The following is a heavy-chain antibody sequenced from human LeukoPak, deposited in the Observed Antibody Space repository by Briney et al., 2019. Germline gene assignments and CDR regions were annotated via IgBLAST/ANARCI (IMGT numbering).Heavy chain of an antibody. Sequence: SQTLSLTCAISGDSVSSNNAAWNWIRQSPSRGLEWLGRTYYRSRWYNDYAVSVKGRITISPDTSRNQFSLHLNSVTPEDTAVYYCAKLDGNFVDFWGQGALVTVSS. CDR1: GDSVSSNNAA. CDR3: AKLDGNFVDF. D-gene: IGHD1-1*01. J-gene: IGHJ4*02. V-gene: IGHV6-1*01. CDR2: TYYRSRWYN.